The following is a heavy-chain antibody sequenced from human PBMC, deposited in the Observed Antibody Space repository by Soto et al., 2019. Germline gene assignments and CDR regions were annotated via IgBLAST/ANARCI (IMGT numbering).Heavy chain of an antibody. CDR1: GGTFSSYA. Sequence: QVQLVQSGAEVKKPGSSVKVSCKASGGTFSSYAISWVRQAPGQGLEWMGGIIPIFGTANYAQKFQGRVTITADESTSTAYMELSSLRSEDTAVYYCAGERFGEAVILPSNWFDPWGQGTLVTVSS. J-gene: IGHJ5*02. CDR3: AGERFGEAVILPSNWFDP. V-gene: IGHV1-69*01. CDR2: IIPIFGTA. D-gene: IGHD3-10*01.